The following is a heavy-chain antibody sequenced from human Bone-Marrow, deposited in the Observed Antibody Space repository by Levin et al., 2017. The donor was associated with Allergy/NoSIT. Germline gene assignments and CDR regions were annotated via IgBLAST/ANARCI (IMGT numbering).Heavy chain of an antibody. V-gene: IGHV3-23*01. Sequence: GESLKISCAASGFTFSSYAMSWVRQAPGKGLEWVSAISGSGGSTYYADSVKGRFTISRDNSKNTLYLQMNSLRAEDTAVYYCAKGPYYDFWSGYYDFDYWGQGTLVTVSS. J-gene: IGHJ4*02. D-gene: IGHD3-3*01. CDR2: ISGSGGST. CDR1: GFTFSSYA. CDR3: AKGPYYDFWSGYYDFDY.